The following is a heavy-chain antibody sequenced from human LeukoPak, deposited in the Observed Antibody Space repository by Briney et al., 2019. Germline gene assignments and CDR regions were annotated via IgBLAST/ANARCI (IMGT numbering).Heavy chain of an antibody. CDR3: ARQAYGSDIDY. Sequence: KHGASLQISCQGSGYRFSSYWIGWARQLPGKGLEWMGITYPGDSDTRYSPSFQGQVTISADKSISTAYLQWSSLKASDTAMYFCARQAYGSDIDYWGQGILVTVSS. D-gene: IGHD3-10*01. CDR2: TYPGDSDT. J-gene: IGHJ4*02. V-gene: IGHV5-51*01. CDR1: GYRFSSYW.